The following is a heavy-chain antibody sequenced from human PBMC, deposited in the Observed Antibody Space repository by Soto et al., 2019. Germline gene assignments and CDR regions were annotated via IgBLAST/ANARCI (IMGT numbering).Heavy chain of an antibody. J-gene: IGHJ4*02. CDR2: ISYYGTNE. CDR3: AKEDTSGRYSLEY. Sequence: VGSLRLSCEASVFTFSGYGMHCVRHSPGKGLEWVAVISYYGTNEYYEDSVKGRFTISRDNSKNTLYLQMNSLRIEDTAVYFCAKEDTSGRYSLEYWGQGSQVNLS. V-gene: IGHV3-30*18. CDR1: VFTFSGYG. D-gene: IGHD1-26*01.